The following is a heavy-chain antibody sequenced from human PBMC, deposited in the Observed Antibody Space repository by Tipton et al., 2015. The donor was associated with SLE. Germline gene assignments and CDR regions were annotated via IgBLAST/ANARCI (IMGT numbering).Heavy chain of an antibody. D-gene: IGHD3/OR15-3a*01. CDR1: GFSISSGYY. CDR3: AIDYGLGDAFDI. CDR2: IYHSGST. Sequence: TLSLTFAVSGFSISSGYYLGWFRQPPRKGLEWIGSIYHSGSTYYNPSLMSRVTISVDTSKNQFSLKLSSVTAADTAVYYCAIDYGLGDAFDIWGQGTMVTVSS. V-gene: IGHV4-38-2*02. J-gene: IGHJ3*02.